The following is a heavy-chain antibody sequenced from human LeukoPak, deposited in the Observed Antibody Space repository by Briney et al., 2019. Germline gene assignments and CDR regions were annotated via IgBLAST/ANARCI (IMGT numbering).Heavy chain of an antibody. CDR2: ISGDGTAR. J-gene: IGHJ5*02. D-gene: IGHD3-10*01. V-gene: IGHV3-74*01. Sequence: GGSLRLSCAASGFTSSSYWMHWVRQVPGKGLVWVSRISGDGTARNYADSVKGRFTISRDDAKNTVDLQMNSLRGEDTAVYHCVRGRGSYGWFDPWGQGTLVTVSS. CDR1: GFTSSSYW. CDR3: VRGRGSYGWFDP.